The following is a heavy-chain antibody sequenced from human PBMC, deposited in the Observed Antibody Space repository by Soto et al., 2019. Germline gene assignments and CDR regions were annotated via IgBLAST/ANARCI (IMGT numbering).Heavy chain of an antibody. CDR3: AKAYDILTGYYLSWFDP. Sequence: GGSLRLSCAASGFTFSSYAMSWVRQAPGKGLEWVSAISGSGGSTYYADSVKGRFTISRDNSKNSLYLQMNSLRAEDTALYYCAKAYDILTGYYLSWFDPWGQGTLVTVSS. CDR2: ISGSGGST. V-gene: IGHV3-23*01. J-gene: IGHJ5*02. CDR1: GFTFSSYA. D-gene: IGHD3-9*01.